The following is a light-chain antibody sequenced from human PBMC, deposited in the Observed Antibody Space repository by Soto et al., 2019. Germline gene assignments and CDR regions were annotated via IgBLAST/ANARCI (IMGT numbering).Light chain of an antibody. V-gene: IGLV2-14*01. CDR1: SSDVGGYNY. CDR3: SSYTTSGTPV. CDR2: EVS. J-gene: IGLJ3*02. Sequence: QSALTQPASVSGSPGQTITISCTGTSSDVGGYNYLSWYQQHPGKAPKVMISEVSNRLSGVSNRFSGSKSGNTASLNISGLQAEDEADYFCSSYTTSGTPVFGGGTKLTVL.